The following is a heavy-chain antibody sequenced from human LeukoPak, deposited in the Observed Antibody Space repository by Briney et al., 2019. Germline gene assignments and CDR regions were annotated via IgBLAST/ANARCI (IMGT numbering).Heavy chain of an antibody. D-gene: IGHD3-3*01. J-gene: IGHJ5*02. V-gene: IGHV1-2*02. CDR2: INPNSGGT. CDR1: GYSFTGYY. Sequence: ASVKVSCKTSGYSFTGYYMHWVRQAPGQGLEWMGWINPNSGGTNYAQKFQGRVTMTRDTSISTAYMELSRLRSDDTAVYYCARVDLDDSHFWFDPWGQGTLVTVSS. CDR3: ARVDLDDSHFWFDP.